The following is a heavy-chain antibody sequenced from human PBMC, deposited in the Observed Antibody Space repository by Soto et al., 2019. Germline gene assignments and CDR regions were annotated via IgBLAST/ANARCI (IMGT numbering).Heavy chain of an antibody. J-gene: IGHJ6*02. D-gene: IGHD6-25*01. CDR1: GFTFSSYA. V-gene: IGHV3-23*01. CDR3: AKDSDPVSTSSGDV. Sequence: EVQLLESGGGLVQPGGSLRLSCAASGFTFSSYAMSWVRQAPGKGLEWVSAISGSGGSTYYADSVKGRFTISRDNSKNTLYLQMNSLIAEDTAVYYCAKDSDPVSTSSGDVWGQGTTVTVSS. CDR2: ISGSGGST.